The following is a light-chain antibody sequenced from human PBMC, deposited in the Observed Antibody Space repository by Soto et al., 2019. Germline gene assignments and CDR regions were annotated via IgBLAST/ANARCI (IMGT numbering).Light chain of an antibody. CDR1: QSVISSY. V-gene: IGKV3D-20*01. CDR2: DAS. CDR3: QQYGSSPIT. J-gene: IGKJ5*01. Sequence: EIVLTQSPATLSLSPGERATLSCGASQSVISSYLAWYQQKPGLAPRLLIYDASSRATGIPDRFSGSGSGTDFTLTISRLEPEDVAVYYCQQYGSSPITFGQGTRLEIK.